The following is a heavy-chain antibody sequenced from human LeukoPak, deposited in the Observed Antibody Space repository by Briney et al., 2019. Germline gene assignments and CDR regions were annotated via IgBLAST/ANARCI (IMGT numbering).Heavy chain of an antibody. D-gene: IGHD1-26*01. CDR2: TSSRSKWYN. CDR1: GDSVSSNTAA. V-gene: IGHV6-1*01. J-gene: IGHJ4*02. CDR3: ARGDSATYALDS. Sequence: SQTLSLTCVISGDSVSSNTAAWNWIRQSPSRGLEWLGRTSSRSKWYNDYAPSVKGRITINPDTSKNQFSLHLISATPVDTATYYCARGDSATYALDSWGQGTLVTVSS.